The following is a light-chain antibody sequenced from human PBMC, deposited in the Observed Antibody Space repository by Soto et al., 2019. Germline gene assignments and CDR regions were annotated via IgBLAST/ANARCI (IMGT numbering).Light chain of an antibody. J-gene: IGKJ1*01. CDR2: GAS. CDR3: QQYGSSPPT. Sequence: ESVFTQSPGTLSLSPGERATLSCRASQSVSSSYLAWYQQKPGQAPRLLIYGASSRATGIPDRFSGSASGTDFTLTISRLEPEDFAVYYCQQYGSSPPTFGQGTKVDIK. CDR1: QSVSSSY. V-gene: IGKV3-20*01.